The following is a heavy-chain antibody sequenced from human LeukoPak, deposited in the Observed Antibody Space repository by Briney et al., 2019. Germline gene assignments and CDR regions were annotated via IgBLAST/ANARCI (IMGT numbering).Heavy chain of an antibody. V-gene: IGHV3-72*01. CDR2: TKNKAYSYNT. CDR1: GFTFSDHF. J-gene: IGHJ3*02. CDR3: TRGYFSGDYHFPFDI. D-gene: IGHD2/OR15-2a*01. Sequence: PGGSLRLSCAASGFTFSDHFVDWVRQAPGKGLEWVGRTKNKAYSYNTEYAASVKGRFTIYRDDSKNSLYLQMNFLTSDDTAVYYCTRGYFSGDYHFPFDIWGQGTMVTVSS.